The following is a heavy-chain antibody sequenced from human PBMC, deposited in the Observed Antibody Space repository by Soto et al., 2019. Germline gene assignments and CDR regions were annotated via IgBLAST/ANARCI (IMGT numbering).Heavy chain of an antibody. CDR3: ARPWGGWYGDAFDI. D-gene: IGHD6-19*01. Sequence: PSETLSLTCAVSGGSISSSNWWSWVRQPPGKGLEWIGEIYHSGSTNYNPSLKSRVTISVDKSKNQFSLKLSSVTAADTAVYYCARPWGGWYGDAFDIWGQGTMLTVSS. V-gene: IGHV4-4*02. CDR2: IYHSGST. CDR1: GGSISSSNW. J-gene: IGHJ3*02.